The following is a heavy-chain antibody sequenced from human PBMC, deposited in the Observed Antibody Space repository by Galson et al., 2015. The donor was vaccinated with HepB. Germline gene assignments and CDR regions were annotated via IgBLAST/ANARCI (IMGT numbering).Heavy chain of an antibody. D-gene: IGHD2-21*01. V-gene: IGHV5-51*03. Sequence: QSGAEVKKPGESLKISCKGSGYSFTSYWIGWVRQMPGKGLEWIGIIYPGDSDTRYSPSFQGQVTMSADKSISTAYLQWSSLKASDSAVFYCARSHSPRGPNAFDIWGQGTMVTVSS. CDR2: IYPGDSDT. CDR1: GYSFTSYW. CDR3: ARSHSPRGPNAFDI. J-gene: IGHJ3*02.